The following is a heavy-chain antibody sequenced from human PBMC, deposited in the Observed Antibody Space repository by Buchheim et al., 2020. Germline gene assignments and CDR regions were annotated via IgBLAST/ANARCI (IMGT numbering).Heavy chain of an antibody. J-gene: IGHJ4*02. D-gene: IGHD1-1*01. CDR3: AKGKLEYDWLLLDY. CDR1: GFTFSSYG. V-gene: IGHV3-30*18. CDR2: ISYDGSNK. Sequence: QVQLVESGGGVVQPGRSLRLSCAASGFTFSSYGMHWVRQAPGKGLEWVAVISYDGSNKYYADSVKGRFTISRDNSKNTLYLQMNSLRAEDTAVYYCAKGKLEYDWLLLDYWGQGTL.